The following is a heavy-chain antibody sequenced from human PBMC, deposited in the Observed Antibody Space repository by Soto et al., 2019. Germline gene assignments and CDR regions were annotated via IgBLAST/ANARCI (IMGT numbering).Heavy chain of an antibody. CDR3: ARHRPVTTPHYSYYGVEM. Sequence: PGGALRLSCAASGFTFSSYEMNWVRQAPGKGLEWVSYISSSGSTIYYADSVKGRFTISRDNAKNSLYLQMNSLRAEDTAFYYYARHRPVTTPHYSYYGVEMWGQEATVTLS. CDR1: GFTFSSYE. D-gene: IGHD4-17*01. CDR2: ISSSGSTI. J-gene: IGHJ6*02. V-gene: IGHV3-48*03.